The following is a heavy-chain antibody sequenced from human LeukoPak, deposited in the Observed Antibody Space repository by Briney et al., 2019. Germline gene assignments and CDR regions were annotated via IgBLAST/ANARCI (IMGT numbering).Heavy chain of an antibody. Sequence: GGSLRLSCAASGFTFSISAMSWVRQAPGKGLEWVSAISGGGGRTYYADSVKGRFTISRDNSKNTLYLQMNSLRAKDTAVYYCAKLSSYSSFHWGQGTLVTVSS. CDR1: GFTFSISA. V-gene: IGHV3-23*01. D-gene: IGHD6-19*01. J-gene: IGHJ4*02. CDR3: AKLSSYSSFH. CDR2: ISGGGGRT.